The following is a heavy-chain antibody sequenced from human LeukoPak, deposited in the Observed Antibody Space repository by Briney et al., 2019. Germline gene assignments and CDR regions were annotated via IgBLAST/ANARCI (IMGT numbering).Heavy chain of an antibody. D-gene: IGHD1-1*01. J-gene: IGHJ4*02. CDR1: GFTFSNSA. CDR2: ISGSGGST. CDR3: AKADPGTGAFDY. Sequence: GGSLRLSCAASGFTFSNSAMSWVRQAPGKGLEWVSAISGSGGSTYYADPVKGRFTVSRDNSKNTLYLQMNSLRVEDTAVYFCAKADPGTGAFDYWGQGSLVTVSS. V-gene: IGHV3-23*01.